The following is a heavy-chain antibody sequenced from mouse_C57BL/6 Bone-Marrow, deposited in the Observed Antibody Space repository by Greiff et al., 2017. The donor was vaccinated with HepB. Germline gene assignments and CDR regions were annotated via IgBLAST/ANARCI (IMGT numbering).Heavy chain of an antibody. CDR2: ISNLAYSI. Sequence: EVKLVESGGGLVQPGGSLKLSCAASGFTFSDYGMAWVRQAPRKGPEWVAFISNLAYSIYYADTVTGRFTISRENAKNTLYLEMSSLRSEDTAMYYCARLYSNFAMDYWGQGTSVTVSS. CDR1: GFTFSDYG. V-gene: IGHV5-15*01. D-gene: IGHD2-5*01. CDR3: ARLYSNFAMDY. J-gene: IGHJ4*01.